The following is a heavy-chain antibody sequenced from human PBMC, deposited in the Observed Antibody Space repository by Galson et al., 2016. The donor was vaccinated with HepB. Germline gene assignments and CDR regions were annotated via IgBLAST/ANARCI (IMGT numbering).Heavy chain of an antibody. CDR1: GYTFTSYG. CDR2: ISAYNGDT. CDR3: ARDQYYASGSLYRGPPPDY. J-gene: IGHJ4*02. D-gene: IGHD3-10*01. Sequence: SVKVSCKASGYTFTSYGISWVRQAPGQGLEWMGWISAYNGDTNYAQKFQGRVTMTTDTSTGTGYTELRSLRSDDTAVYYCARDQYYASGSLYRGPPPDYWGQGTLVTVSS. V-gene: IGHV1-18*01.